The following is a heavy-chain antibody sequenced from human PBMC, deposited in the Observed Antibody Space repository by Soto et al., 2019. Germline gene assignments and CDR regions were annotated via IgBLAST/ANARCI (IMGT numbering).Heavy chain of an antibody. CDR1: GFTFSTYA. Sequence: GGSMRLSWAASGFTFSTYAMNWVRQAPGKGLEWVSGISGGGGNTYYADSVKGRFTISRDNSKNTLYLQMNSLRAEDTAVYYFAIDGRGLCSISTCYWFWFDYRGQGALVTVSS. CDR2: ISGGGGNT. V-gene: IGHV3-23*01. CDR3: AIDGRGLCSISTCYWFWFDY. J-gene: IGHJ4*02. D-gene: IGHD2-2*01.